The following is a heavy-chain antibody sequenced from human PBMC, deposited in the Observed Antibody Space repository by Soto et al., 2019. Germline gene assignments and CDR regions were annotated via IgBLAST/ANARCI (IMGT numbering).Heavy chain of an antibody. CDR3: ARDLAAGDH. CDR1: GYTFTHYY. V-gene: IGHV1-46*03. CDR2: INPASGST. Sequence: QVQLVQSGAEVKKPGASVKLSCRTSGYTFTHYYIHWVRQAPGQGLEWLAIINPASGSTNYEQDFPGRVTLTMDTSTTTVYMELGGLGAEDTAIFYCARDLAAGDHWGQGTLVTVSS. D-gene: IGHD6-13*01. J-gene: IGHJ4*02.